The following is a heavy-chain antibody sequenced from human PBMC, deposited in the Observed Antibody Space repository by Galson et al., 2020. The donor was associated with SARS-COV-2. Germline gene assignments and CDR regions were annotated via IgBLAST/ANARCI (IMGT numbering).Heavy chain of an antibody. V-gene: IGHV4-31*01. D-gene: IGHD1-26*01. CDR2: IYYNGRT. CDR3: ARVTFDSASYPIDY. CDR1: GASIRSGGYY. Sequence: PSETLSLTSTVSGASIRSGGYYWSWIRQHPGKGLEWIGYIYYNGRTHYNPSLKSQVTLSIDTSKSQFSLKVSSVTAADTAVYYCARVTFDSASYPIDYWGQGTLVTVSS. J-gene: IGHJ4*02.